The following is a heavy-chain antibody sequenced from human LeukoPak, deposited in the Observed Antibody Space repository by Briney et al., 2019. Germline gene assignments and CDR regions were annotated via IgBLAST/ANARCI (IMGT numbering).Heavy chain of an antibody. CDR1: GFTFDDYG. CDR3: ARSGYSSGWYY. J-gene: IGHJ4*02. V-gene: IGHV3-20*04. D-gene: IGHD6-19*01. Sequence: GGSLRLSCAASGFTFDDYGMSWVRQGPGKGLEWVSGINWNGGSTGYADSVKGRFTISRDNAKNSLYLQMKSLRAEDTALYYCARSGYSSGWYYWGQGTLVTVSS. CDR2: INWNGGST.